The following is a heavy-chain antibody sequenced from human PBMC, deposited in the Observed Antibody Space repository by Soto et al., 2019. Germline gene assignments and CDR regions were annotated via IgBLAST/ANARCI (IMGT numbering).Heavy chain of an antibody. J-gene: IGHJ6*04. CDR3: ARDDVLCDGGRCYGVPLDV. CDR2: IQSGGPK. D-gene: IGHD2-15*01. V-gene: IGHV3-66*01. CDR1: GFTVSSKY. Sequence: EVQLVESGGGLVQPGGSLRLSCAASGFTVSSKYMSWVRQAPGKGLEWVSLIQSGGPKYYANSVKGRFTISRDTSENTVHLQMDSLRAEETAVYYCARDDVLCDGGRCYGVPLDVWGIGTTVTVSS.